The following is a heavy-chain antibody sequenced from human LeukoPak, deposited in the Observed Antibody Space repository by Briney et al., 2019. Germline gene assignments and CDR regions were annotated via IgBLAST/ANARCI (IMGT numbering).Heavy chain of an antibody. J-gene: IGHJ6*02. CDR1: GGSISSSSYY. CDR2: IYYSGRT. CDR3: ASLYYDSSGKYGMDV. V-gene: IGHV4-39*01. Sequence: PSETLSLTCTVSGGSISSSSYYWGWIRQPPGKGLEWIGSIYYSGRTYYNPSLKSRVTISVDTSKNQFSLKLSSVTAADTAVYYCASLYYDSSGKYGMDVWGQGTTVTVSS. D-gene: IGHD3-22*01.